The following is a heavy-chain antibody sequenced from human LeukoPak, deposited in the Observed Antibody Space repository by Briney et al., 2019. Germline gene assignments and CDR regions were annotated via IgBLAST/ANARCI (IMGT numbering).Heavy chain of an antibody. Sequence: PSETLSLTCAVSGGSISSSNWWSWVRQPPGKGLEWIGEIYHSGSTNYNPSLKSRVTISVDKSKNQFSLKLSSVTAADTAVYYCARDHYDGLRYFDWLMPRPRQNWFDPWGQGTLVTVSS. J-gene: IGHJ5*02. CDR2: IYHSGST. V-gene: IGHV4-4*02. CDR3: ARDHYDGLRYFDWLMPRPRQNWFDP. D-gene: IGHD3-9*01. CDR1: GGSISSSNW.